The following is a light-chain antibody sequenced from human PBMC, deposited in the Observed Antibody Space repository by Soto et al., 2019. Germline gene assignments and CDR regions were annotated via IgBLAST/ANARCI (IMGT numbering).Light chain of an antibody. V-gene: IGKV3-11*01. CDR1: QSVSSY. Sequence: EIVLTQSPATLSLSPGERATLSCRASQSVSSYLAWYQQKPGQAPRLLIYDASSRATGIPVRFSGSGSGTDFTLTIGSLEPEDFAVYYCQQRSNWPPTFGQGTKVEIK. CDR3: QQRSNWPPT. J-gene: IGKJ1*01. CDR2: DAS.